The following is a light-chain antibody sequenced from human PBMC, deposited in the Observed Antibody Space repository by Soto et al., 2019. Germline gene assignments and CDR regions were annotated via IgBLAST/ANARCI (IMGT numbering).Light chain of an antibody. J-gene: IGKJ4*01. CDR3: QQYDNSPLT. Sequence: EIVLTQSPGTLSLSPGERSTLSFSSSQSVSSSYLAWYQQKPGQAPRLLIYGASNRATGIADRFSGSGSGTDFTLTISRLEPEDFAVYYCQQYDNSPLTFGGGTKVDIK. CDR2: GAS. CDR1: QSVSSSY. V-gene: IGKV3-20*01.